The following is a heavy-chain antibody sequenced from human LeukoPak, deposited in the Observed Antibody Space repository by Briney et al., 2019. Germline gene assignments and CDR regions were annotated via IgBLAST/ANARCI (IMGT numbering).Heavy chain of an antibody. V-gene: IGHV3-53*01. J-gene: IGHJ4*02. Sequence: GGSLRLSCAASGFTVSSNYMSWVRQAPGKGLEWVSVIYSGGSTYYADSVKGRFTISRDNSKNTLYLQMNSLRAEDTAVYYCANRKSYYDSSGYYAFDYWGQGTLVTVSS. CDR2: IYSGGST. CDR3: ANRKSYYDSSGYYAFDY. D-gene: IGHD3-22*01. CDR1: GFTVSSNY.